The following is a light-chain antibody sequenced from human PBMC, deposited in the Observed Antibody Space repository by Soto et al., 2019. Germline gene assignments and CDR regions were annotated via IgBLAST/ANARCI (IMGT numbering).Light chain of an antibody. V-gene: IGKV3-20*01. J-gene: IGKJ1*01. Sequence: EIVMTQSPATLSVSPGERATLSCRASQSVSSNLAWYQQKPGQAPRLLIYGASSRATGIPDRFSGSGSGTDFTLTISRLEPEDFAVFYCPQYTGSPWTFGQGTKVDIK. CDR2: GAS. CDR3: PQYTGSPWT. CDR1: QSVSSN.